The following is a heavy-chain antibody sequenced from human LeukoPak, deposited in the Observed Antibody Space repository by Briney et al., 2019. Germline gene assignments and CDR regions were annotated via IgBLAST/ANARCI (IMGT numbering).Heavy chain of an antibody. V-gene: IGHV4-39*01. J-gene: IGHJ3*02. D-gene: IGHD2-21*02. Sequence: SETLSFTCTVSGGSISSSNHYWGWIRQPPGKGLEWIGSIYYSGSTYYNPSLKSRVTISVDTSKNQFSLKLSSVTAADTAVYYCARVVLVTASLMAFDIWGQGTMVTVSS. CDR1: GGSISSSNHY. CDR3: ARVVLVTASLMAFDI. CDR2: IYYSGST.